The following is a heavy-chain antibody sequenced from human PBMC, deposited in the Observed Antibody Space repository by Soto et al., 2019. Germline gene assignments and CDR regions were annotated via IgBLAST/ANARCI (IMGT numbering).Heavy chain of an antibody. D-gene: IGHD3-22*01. CDR2: ISSSSSYI. J-gene: IGHJ4*02. CDR3: GRYPAYSYGYRPYYYDSSGYYS. V-gene: IGHV3-21*01. CDR1: GFTFSSYS. Sequence: PGGSLRLSCAASGFTFSSYSMNWVRQAPGKGLEWVSSISSSSSYIYYADSVNGRFTISRDNAKNSLYLQMNSLRAEDTAVYYCGRYPAYSYGYRPYYYDSSGYYSWGQGTLVTVSS.